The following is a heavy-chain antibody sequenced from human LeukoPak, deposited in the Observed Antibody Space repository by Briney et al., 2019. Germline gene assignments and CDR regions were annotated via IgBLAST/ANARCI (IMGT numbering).Heavy chain of an antibody. J-gene: IGHJ4*02. V-gene: IGHV1-69*04. D-gene: IGHD1-1*01. CDR3: AREEAGTYYFDY. CDR1: GGTFSSYA. Sequence: SVKVSCKASGGTFSSYAISWVRQAPGQGLEWMGRIIPILGIANYAQKFQGRVTITADKSTSTAYMELSSLRSEDTAVYYCAREEAGTYYFDYWGQGTLVTVSS. CDR2: IIPILGIA.